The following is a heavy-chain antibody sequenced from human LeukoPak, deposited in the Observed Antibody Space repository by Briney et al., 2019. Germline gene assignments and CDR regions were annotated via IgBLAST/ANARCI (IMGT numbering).Heavy chain of an antibody. CDR3: ARVPVGQYSYDS. D-gene: IGHD5-18*01. CDR1: GFTFSSYS. J-gene: IGHJ5*02. Sequence: TGGSLRLSCAASGFTFSSYSMNWVRQAPGKGLEWVSSISSSSSYIYYADSVKGRFTISRDNAKNSLYLQMNSLRAEDTAVYYCARVPVGQYSYDSWGQGSLVTVSS. V-gene: IGHV3-21*01. CDR2: ISSSSSYI.